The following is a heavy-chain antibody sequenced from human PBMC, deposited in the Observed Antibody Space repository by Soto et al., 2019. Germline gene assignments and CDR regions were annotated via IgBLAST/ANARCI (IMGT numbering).Heavy chain of an antibody. Sequence: QVQLQESGPGLVKPSQTLSLTCAVSGGSIRSGGYFWSWLRQHPGKGLEWIGYIHDSGSTYYNPSLESRVTISVDTSKNQFSLKLSSVTAADTAVYYCAREVFTSGWTFDPWGQGTLVTVSS. J-gene: IGHJ5*02. CDR1: GGSIRSGGYF. V-gene: IGHV4-31*11. CDR3: AREVFTSGWTFDP. D-gene: IGHD6-19*01. CDR2: IHDSGST.